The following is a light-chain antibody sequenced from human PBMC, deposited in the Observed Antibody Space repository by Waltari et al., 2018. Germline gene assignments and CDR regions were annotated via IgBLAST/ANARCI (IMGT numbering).Light chain of an antibody. V-gene: IGKV3-20*01. CDR3: QQYGSSTLT. CDR2: GAS. Sequence: VLTQSPGTLSLSPGERATLSCRASQGVSSGYLAWYQQKPCQAPRLLIYGASSRATGIPDRFSGSGSGTDFTLTISRLEPEDFAVYYCQQYGSSTLTFGGGTKVEIK. J-gene: IGKJ4*01. CDR1: QGVSSGY.